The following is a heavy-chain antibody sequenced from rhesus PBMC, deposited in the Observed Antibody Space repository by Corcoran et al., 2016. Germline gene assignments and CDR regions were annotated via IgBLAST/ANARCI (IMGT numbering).Heavy chain of an antibody. V-gene: IGHV4-169*01. Sequence: QLQLQESGPGLVKPSETLSVTCAVSGGSISSSYWSWIRQAPGKGLEWIGYIYGSGRSTNNHPSLKSRVTLAVDRSKNQRALKMSSVTTADTAVYYCARGRISGSRWGQGVLVTVSS. D-gene: IGHD2-21*01. CDR1: GGSISSSY. CDR2: IYGSGRST. J-gene: IGHJ4*01. CDR3: ARGRISGSR.